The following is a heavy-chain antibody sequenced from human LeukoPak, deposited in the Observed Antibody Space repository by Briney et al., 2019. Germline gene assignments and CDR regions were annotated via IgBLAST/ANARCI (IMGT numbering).Heavy chain of an antibody. Sequence: GGSLRLSCAASGFTVSSNYMSSVRQAPGKGLECVSVFYSGGSTYYADSVKGRFTISRDNSKNTLYLQMNSLRAEDAAVYYCARDLDYYYMDVWGKGTTVTVSS. CDR2: FYSGGST. J-gene: IGHJ6*03. CDR3: ARDLDYYYMDV. CDR1: GFTVSSNY. V-gene: IGHV3-66*02.